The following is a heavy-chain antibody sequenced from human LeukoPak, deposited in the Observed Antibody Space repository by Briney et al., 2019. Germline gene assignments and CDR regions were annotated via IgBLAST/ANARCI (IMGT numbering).Heavy chain of an antibody. CDR1: GITLSNYG. CDR3: ARDLGGSSSYYFDY. J-gene: IGHJ4*02. Sequence: GGSLRLSCAVSGITLSNYGMSWVRQAPGKGLEWVAVIWYDGSNKYYADSVKGRFTISRDNSKNTLYLQMNSLRAEDTAVYYCARDLGGSSSYYFDYWGQGTLVTVSS. CDR2: IWYDGSNK. D-gene: IGHD6-6*01. V-gene: IGHV3-33*08.